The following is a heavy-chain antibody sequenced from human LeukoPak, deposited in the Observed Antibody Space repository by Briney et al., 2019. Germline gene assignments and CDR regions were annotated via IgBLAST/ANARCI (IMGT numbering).Heavy chain of an antibody. Sequence: GGSLRLSGAASGFNFRNYGMHWVRQAPGKGLEGLAVIWYDGGNKYDEDSVKGRFTISRENAKNMLYLQMNSLRAEDTAVYYCARDQGAARPWYFDLWGRGTLVTVSS. CDR3: ARDQGAARPWYFDL. D-gene: IGHD6-6*01. V-gene: IGHV3-33*01. CDR2: IWYDGGNK. CDR1: GFNFRNYG. J-gene: IGHJ2*01.